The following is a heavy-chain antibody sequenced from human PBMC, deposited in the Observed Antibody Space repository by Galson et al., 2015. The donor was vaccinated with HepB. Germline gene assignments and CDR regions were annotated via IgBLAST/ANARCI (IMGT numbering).Heavy chain of an antibody. CDR3: ASVYCGGDCSHRGSDAFDI. J-gene: IGHJ3*02. CDR2: IYPGDSDT. CDR1: GYSFTSYW. D-gene: IGHD2-21*02. Sequence: QSGAEVKKPGESLKISCKGSGYSFTSYWIGWVRQMPGKGLEWMGIIYPGDSDTRYSPSFQGQVTISADKSISTAYLQWSSLKASDTAMYYCASVYCGGDCSHRGSDAFDIWGQGTMVTVSS. V-gene: IGHV5-51*01.